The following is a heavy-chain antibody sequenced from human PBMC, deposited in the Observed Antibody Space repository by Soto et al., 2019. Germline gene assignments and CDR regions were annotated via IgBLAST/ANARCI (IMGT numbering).Heavy chain of an antibody. J-gene: IGHJ5*02. V-gene: IGHV3-53*01. Sequence: PXXSLRLSYAVSGFTVSSNYVRWVLQAPGKGLEWVSGIIGSGSGTYYGDSVKGRFTISRDNFKNTLYLQLSGLRAEDTAVYYCARDRSLDLWSGSWFDPWGQGTLVTVSS. D-gene: IGHD3-3*01. CDR1: GFTVSSNY. CDR2: IGSGSGT. CDR3: ARDRSLDLWSGSWFDP.